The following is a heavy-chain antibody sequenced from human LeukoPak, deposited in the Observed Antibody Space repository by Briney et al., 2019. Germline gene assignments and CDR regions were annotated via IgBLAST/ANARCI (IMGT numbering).Heavy chain of an antibody. CDR3: ARRVSAGWLRSGAFDI. J-gene: IGHJ3*02. V-gene: IGHV5-51*03. CDR2: IYPGDSDT. Sequence: KPGESLKISCKGSGYSFTSYWIGWVRQMPGKGLEWMGIIYPGDSDTRYSPSFQGQVTISADKSISTAYLQWSSLKASDTAMYYCARRVSAGWLRSGAFDIWGQGTMVTVSS. CDR1: GYSFTSYW. D-gene: IGHD5-12*01.